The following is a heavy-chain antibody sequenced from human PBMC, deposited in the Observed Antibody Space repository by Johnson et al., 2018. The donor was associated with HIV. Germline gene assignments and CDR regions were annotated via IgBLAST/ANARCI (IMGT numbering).Heavy chain of an antibody. CDR2: IRYDVTKK. CDR1: GLTFSSYG. D-gene: IGHD5-18*01. Sequence: QVQLVESGGGVVQPGGSLRLSCAASGLTFSSYGMHWVRQAPGKGLEWVAFIRYDVTKKYYADSVKGRFTISRDNFKNRLYLQMDSLRAEDTAVYYCSRLPTGYSRDGFDIWGQGTMVTVSS. J-gene: IGHJ3*02. V-gene: IGHV3-30*02. CDR3: SRLPTGYSRDGFDI.